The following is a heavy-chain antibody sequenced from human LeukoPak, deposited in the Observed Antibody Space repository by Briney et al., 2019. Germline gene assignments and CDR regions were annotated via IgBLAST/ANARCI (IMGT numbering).Heavy chain of an antibody. CDR1: GFTFSSYA. CDR3: AKDYGDYPAEYFQH. V-gene: IGHV3-23*01. J-gene: IGHJ1*01. CDR2: ISSSGGST. D-gene: IGHD4-17*01. Sequence: GSLRLSCAASGFTFSSYAMSWVRQAPGKGLEWVSAISSSGGSTYYADSVKGRFTISRDNSKNTLYLQMNSLRAEDTAVYYCAKDYGDYPAEYFQHWGQGTLVTVSS.